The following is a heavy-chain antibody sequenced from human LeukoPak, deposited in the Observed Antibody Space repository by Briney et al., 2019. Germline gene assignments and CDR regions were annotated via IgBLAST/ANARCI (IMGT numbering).Heavy chain of an antibody. CDR3: TKDKGYGDYYYYYGMDV. CDR1: GFTFSSYA. V-gene: IGHV3-30*04. J-gene: IGHJ6*02. D-gene: IGHD4-17*01. Sequence: GGSLRLSCAASGFTFSSYAMHWVRQAPGKGLEWVAVISYDGSNKYYADSVKGRFTISRDNSRSTMFLQMNSLRAEDTALYYCTKDKGYGDYYYYYGMDVWGQGTTVTVSS. CDR2: ISYDGSNK.